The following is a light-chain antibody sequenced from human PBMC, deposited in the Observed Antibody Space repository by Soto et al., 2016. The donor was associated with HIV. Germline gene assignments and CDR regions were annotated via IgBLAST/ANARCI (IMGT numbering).Light chain of an antibody. CDR2: KAS. V-gene: IGKV1-5*03. J-gene: IGKJ2*01. CDR3: QQYNSYT. Sequence: DIQMTQSPSTLSASVGDRVTITCRASQSISNWLAWYQQKPGKAPKLLIYKASSLESGVPSRFSGGGSGTEFTLTISSLQPDDFATYYCQQYNSYTFGQGTKLEIK. CDR1: QSISNW.